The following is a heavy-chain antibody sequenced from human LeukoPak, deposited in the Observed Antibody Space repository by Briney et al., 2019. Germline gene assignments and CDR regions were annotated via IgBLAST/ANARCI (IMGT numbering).Heavy chain of an antibody. Sequence: SETLSLTCTVSGGSISSSSYYWGWIRQPPGKGLEWIGSIYYSGSTYYNPSLKSRVTISVDTSKNQFSLKLSSVTAADTAVYYCARHGAVVPAAQYYYGMDVWGQGTTVTVSS. V-gene: IGHV4-39*01. CDR1: GGSISSSSYY. CDR3: ARHGAVVPAAQYYYGMDV. J-gene: IGHJ6*02. CDR2: IYYSGST. D-gene: IGHD2-2*01.